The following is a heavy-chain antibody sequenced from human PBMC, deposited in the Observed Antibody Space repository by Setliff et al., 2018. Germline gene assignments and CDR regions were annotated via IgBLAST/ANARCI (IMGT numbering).Heavy chain of an antibody. CDR1: GGSISSSSYF. Sequence: SETLSLTCTVSGGSISSSSYFWGWIRQSPGKGLEWIGSIYYTGSTYYNPSLKTRVTIPVDTSKNQFSLKLSSVTAADTAMYYCATLWAAADHDSWGQGTLVTVSS. CDR3: ATLWAAADHDS. V-gene: IGHV4-39*01. J-gene: IGHJ4*02. CDR2: IYYTGST. D-gene: IGHD6-13*01.